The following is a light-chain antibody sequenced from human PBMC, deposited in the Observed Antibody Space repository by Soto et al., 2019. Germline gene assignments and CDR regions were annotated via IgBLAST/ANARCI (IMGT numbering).Light chain of an antibody. V-gene: IGKV3-20*01. CDR1: QSVAKNS. CDR3: QQYASSPIT. J-gene: IGKJ5*01. Sequence: EIVLTQSAGTLSLSPGERATLSCRASQSVAKNSLAWYQQTPGQAPRLLISDASRRATGTPDRFSGSGSGTDFTLTISRLEPEDFAVYYCQQYASSPITFGQGTRLEIK. CDR2: DAS.